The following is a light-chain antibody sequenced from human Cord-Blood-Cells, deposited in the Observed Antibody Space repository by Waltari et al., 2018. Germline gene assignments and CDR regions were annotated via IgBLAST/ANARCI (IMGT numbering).Light chain of an antibody. CDR1: QSLSSW. J-gene: IGKJ2*01. CDR2: KAS. V-gene: IGKV1-5*03. CDR3: QQYNSYSYT. Sequence: DIQMTQSPSTLSASVGQRVTITCRASQSLSSWFAWYQQKPGKAPKLLIYKASSLESGVPSRFSGSGSGTEFTLTISSLQPDDFATYYCQQYNSYSYTFGQGTKLEIK.